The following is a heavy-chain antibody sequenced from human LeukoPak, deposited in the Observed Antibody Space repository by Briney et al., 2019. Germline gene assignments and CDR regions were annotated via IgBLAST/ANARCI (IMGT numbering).Heavy chain of an antibody. Sequence: PGGSLRLSCAASGFTFDDYAMHWVRQAPGKGLEWVSLISGDGCSTYYADSVKGRFTISRDNSRNSLYLQMNSLRTEDTALYYCTKPAQSVALIDDYWGQGTLVTVSS. J-gene: IGHJ4*02. V-gene: IGHV3-43*02. CDR3: TKPAQSVALIDDY. CDR1: GFTFDDYA. CDR2: ISGDGCST. D-gene: IGHD2-15*01.